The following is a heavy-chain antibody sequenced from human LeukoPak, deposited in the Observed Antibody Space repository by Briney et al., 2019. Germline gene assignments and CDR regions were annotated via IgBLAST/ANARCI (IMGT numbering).Heavy chain of an antibody. CDR1: GFTVSSNY. J-gene: IGHJ4*02. V-gene: IGHV3-53*01. D-gene: IGHD1-26*01. CDR3: AREWELAFDY. Sequence: GGSLRLSCAASGFTVSSNYMSWVRQAPGKGLEWVSVIYSGGSTYYADSVKGRFTISRDNSKNTLYLLMNSLRAEDTAVYYCAREWELAFDYWGQGTLVTVSS. CDR2: IYSGGST.